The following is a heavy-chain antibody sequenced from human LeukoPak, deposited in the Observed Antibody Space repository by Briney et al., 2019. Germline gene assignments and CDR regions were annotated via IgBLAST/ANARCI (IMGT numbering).Heavy chain of an antibody. CDR3: ARDGHGVPLDY. D-gene: IGHD4-17*01. J-gene: IGHJ4*02. CDR1: GLSFSSYA. CDR2: ISYDGTEK. V-gene: IGHV3-30-3*01. Sequence: GSSLRLSCAASGLSFSSYAMHWVRQAPGKGLEWVAVISYDGTEKYYGDSVKGRFTISRDNSKNTLYLQMNSLRAEDTALYYCARDGHGVPLDYWGQGTLVTVSS.